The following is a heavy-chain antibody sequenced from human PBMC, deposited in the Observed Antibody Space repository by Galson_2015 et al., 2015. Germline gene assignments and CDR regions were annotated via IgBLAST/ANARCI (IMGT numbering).Heavy chain of an antibody. CDR1: GFTFSSYA. V-gene: IGHV3-64D*08. CDR3: VKTHSGYDFYYFDY. J-gene: IGHJ4*02. Sequence: SLRLSCAASGFTFSSYAMHWVRHAPGKGLEYVSAISSNGGSTYYADSVKGRFTISRDNSKNTLYLQMSSLRAEDTAVYYCVKTHSGYDFYYFDYWGQGTLVTVSS. CDR2: ISSNGGST. D-gene: IGHD5-12*01.